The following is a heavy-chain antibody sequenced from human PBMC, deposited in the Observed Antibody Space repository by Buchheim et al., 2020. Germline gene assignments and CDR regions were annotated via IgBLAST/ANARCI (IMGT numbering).Heavy chain of an antibody. V-gene: IGHV3-30*18. J-gene: IGHJ4*02. D-gene: IGHD6-6*01. CDR3: AKGPYSSSSRGDLY. CDR2: ISYDGSNK. CDR1: GFTFSSYG. Sequence: QVQLVESGGGVVQPGRSLRLSCAASGFTFSSYGMHWVRQAPGKGLEWVAVISYDGSNKYYADSVKGRFTISRDNSKNTLYLQMNSLRAEDTAVYYCAKGPYSSSSRGDLYWGQGTL.